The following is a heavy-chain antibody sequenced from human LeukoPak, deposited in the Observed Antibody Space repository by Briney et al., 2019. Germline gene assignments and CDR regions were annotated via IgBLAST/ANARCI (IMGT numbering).Heavy chain of an antibody. J-gene: IGHJ4*02. Sequence: GSLRLSCAASGFTVSSSYMSWVRQTPGKGLEWVSFIYSGGDTYYADSVKGRFTISRDNSKNTLYLQMNSLRAEDTAMYYCARSLTGTTPDYWGQGTLVTVSS. V-gene: IGHV3-53*01. CDR3: ARSLTGTTPDY. CDR1: GFTVSSSY. CDR2: IYSGGDT. D-gene: IGHD1-20*01.